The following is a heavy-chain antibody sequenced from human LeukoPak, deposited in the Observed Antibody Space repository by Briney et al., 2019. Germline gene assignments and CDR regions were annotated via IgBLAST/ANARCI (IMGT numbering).Heavy chain of an antibody. CDR3: ARDPSSGWYTGYFDL. J-gene: IGHJ2*01. V-gene: IGHV4-39*07. CDR1: GGSISSSSYY. D-gene: IGHD6-19*01. CDR2: IYHSGST. Sequence: SETLSLTCTVSGGSISSSSYYWGWVRQPPGKGLEWIGEIYHSGSTNYNPSLKSRVTISVDKSKNQFSLKLSSVTAADTAVYYCARDPSSGWYTGYFDLWGRGTLVTVSS.